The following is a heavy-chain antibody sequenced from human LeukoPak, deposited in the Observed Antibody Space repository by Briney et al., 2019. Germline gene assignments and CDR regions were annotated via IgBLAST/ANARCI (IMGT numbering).Heavy chain of an antibody. CDR2: IYSGGTT. CDR3: ARVPSKGYDSSGYYYAFDI. D-gene: IGHD3-22*01. V-gene: IGHV3-53*01. Sequence: PGGSLRLSCAVSGFTVSGNYMSWVRQAPGKGLEWVSLIYSGGTTYYADSVKGRFTISRDNAKNSLYLQMNSLRAEDTAVYYCARVPSKGYDSSGYYYAFDIWGQGTMVTVSS. J-gene: IGHJ3*02. CDR1: GFTVSGNY.